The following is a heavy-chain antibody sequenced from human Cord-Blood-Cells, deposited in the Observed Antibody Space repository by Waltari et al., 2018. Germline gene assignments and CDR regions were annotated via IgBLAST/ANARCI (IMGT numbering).Heavy chain of an antibody. CDR3: ARLATFGGVIVDY. Sequence: QLQLQESGPGLVKPSETLSLTCTVSGGSISSSRYYWGWIRQPPGKGLEWIGSIYYSGSTYYNPSLKSRVTISVDTSKNQFSLKLSSVTAADTAVYYCARLATFGGVIVDYWGQGTLVTVSS. CDR1: GGSISSSRYY. V-gene: IGHV4-39*01. D-gene: IGHD3-16*02. CDR2: IYYSGST. J-gene: IGHJ4*02.